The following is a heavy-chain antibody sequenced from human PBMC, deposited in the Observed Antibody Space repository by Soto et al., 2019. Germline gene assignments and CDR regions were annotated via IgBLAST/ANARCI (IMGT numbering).Heavy chain of an antibody. D-gene: IGHD5-12*01. Sequence: SETLSLTCAVSGGSISSSNWWSWVRQPPGKGLEWIGEIYHSGSTNYNPSLKSRVTISVYKSKNQFSLKLSSVTAADTAVYYCARDKREMATSPKPGGWFDPWGQGTLVIVSS. CDR2: IYHSGST. V-gene: IGHV4-4*02. J-gene: IGHJ5*02. CDR1: GGSISSSNW. CDR3: ARDKREMATSPKPGGWFDP.